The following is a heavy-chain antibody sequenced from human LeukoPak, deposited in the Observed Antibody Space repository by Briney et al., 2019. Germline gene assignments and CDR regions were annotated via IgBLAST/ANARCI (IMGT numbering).Heavy chain of an antibody. CDR3: AKPISGGLAVSADWFDT. V-gene: IGHV3-23*01. J-gene: IGHJ5*02. CDR1: GVAFNFYA. Sequence: TGGSLRLSCAVSGVAFNFYAMTWVRQAPGKGLQWVSTINASGGNTYYAASVRRRFTISRDNSTDTLYLQLNSLTAEDTAIYYCAKPISGGLAVSADWFDTWGKGTLVTVS. CDR2: INASGGNT. D-gene: IGHD6-19*01.